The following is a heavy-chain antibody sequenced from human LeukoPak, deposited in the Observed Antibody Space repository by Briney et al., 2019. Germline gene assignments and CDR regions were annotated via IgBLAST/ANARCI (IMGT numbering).Heavy chain of an antibody. J-gene: IGHJ4*02. D-gene: IGHD3-22*01. CDR1: GFTFSDYY. CDR2: ISGSGGST. Sequence: GGSLRLSCAASGFTFSDYYMSWVRQAPGKGLEWVSAISGSGGSTYYADSVKGRFTISRDNSKNTLYLQMNSLRAEDTAVYYCAKGGSSGYRYYFDYWGQGTLVTVSS. V-gene: IGHV3-23*01. CDR3: AKGGSSGYRYYFDY.